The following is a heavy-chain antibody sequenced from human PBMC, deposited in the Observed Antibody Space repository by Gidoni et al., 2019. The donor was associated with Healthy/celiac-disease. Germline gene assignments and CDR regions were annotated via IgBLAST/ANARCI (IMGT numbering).Heavy chain of an antibody. J-gene: IGHJ4*02. D-gene: IGHD3-10*01. V-gene: IGHV4-34*01. Sequence: QVQLQQWGAGLLKPSETLYLTCDVYAGSFSGYYWIWIRQPQGKGLEWIGEINHSGSTNYDPSLKSRVTISVDTSKNQFYLKLSSVTAADTAVYYCASGKVWYYGSGSYFDYWGQGTLVTVSS. CDR1: AGSFSGYY. CDR2: INHSGST. CDR3: ASGKVWYYGSGSYFDY.